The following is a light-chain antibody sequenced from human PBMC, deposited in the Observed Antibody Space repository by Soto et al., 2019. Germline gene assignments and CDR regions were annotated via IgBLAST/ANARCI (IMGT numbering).Light chain of an antibody. CDR2: HVS. CDR3: QQSSTTFYT. V-gene: IGKV1-39*01. J-gene: IGKJ2*01. CDR1: QRIGTY. Sequence: DIQLTQSPSSLSASVGDRVTVSCRASQRIGTYLTWYQQKPGRAPTLLIYHVSTLQPVVPSRFSGSGSGTDFTLSIRGLQTDDFASYFCQQSSTTFYTFGQGNKLDIK.